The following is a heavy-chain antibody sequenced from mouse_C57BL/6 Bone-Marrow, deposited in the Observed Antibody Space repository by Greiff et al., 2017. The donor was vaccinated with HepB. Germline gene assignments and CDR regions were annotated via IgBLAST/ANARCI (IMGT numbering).Heavy chain of an antibody. Sequence: EVMLVESGGGLVKPGGSLKLSCAASGFTFSSYAMSWVRQTPEKRLEWVATISDGGSYTYYPDNVKGRFTISRDNAKNNLYLQMSHLKSEDTAMYYCARGYGNYGAYWGQGTLVTGSA. CDR2: ISDGGSYT. J-gene: IGHJ3*01. V-gene: IGHV5-4*03. CDR3: ARGYGNYGAY. CDR1: GFTFSSYA. D-gene: IGHD2-1*01.